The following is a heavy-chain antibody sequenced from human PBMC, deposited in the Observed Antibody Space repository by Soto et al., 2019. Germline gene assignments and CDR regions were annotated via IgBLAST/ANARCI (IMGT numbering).Heavy chain of an antibody. J-gene: IGHJ6*02. CDR2: IYYSGST. CDR1: GGSISSGGYY. Sequence: SETLSLTCTVSGGSISSGGYYWSLIRQHPGKGLEWIGYIYYSGSTYYNPSLKSRVTISVDTSKNQFSLKLSSVTAADTAVYYCARRNSGWIYGMDVWGQGTTVTVSS. V-gene: IGHV4-31*03. CDR3: ARRNSGWIYGMDV. D-gene: IGHD6-19*01.